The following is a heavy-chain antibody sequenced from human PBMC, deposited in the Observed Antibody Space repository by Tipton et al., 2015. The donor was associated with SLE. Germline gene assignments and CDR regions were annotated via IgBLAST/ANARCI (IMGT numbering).Heavy chain of an antibody. CDR1: GGSISSHY. D-gene: IGHD5-18*01. V-gene: IGHV4-59*11. J-gene: IGHJ4*02. CDR3: ARAYSYGYDY. Sequence: TLSLTCTVSGGSISSHYWSWIRQPPGKGLEWIGYIYYSGSTYYNPSLKSRATISVDTSKNQFSLKLSSVTAADTAVYYCARAYSYGYDYWGQGTLVTVSS. CDR2: IYYSGST.